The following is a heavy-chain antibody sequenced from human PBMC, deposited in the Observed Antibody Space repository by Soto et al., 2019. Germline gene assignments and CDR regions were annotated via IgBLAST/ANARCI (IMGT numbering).Heavy chain of an antibody. Sequence: LRLSCTASGFTFGDYDMGWFRQAPGKGLEWLGFIRSKAYIGTTTYAASVKGRFTLSRDDSITIAYLQMHSLKTEDTAVYYCSRGEDYYGRPLIDVWGQGTTVTVSS. CDR3: SRGEDYYGRPLIDV. V-gene: IGHV3-49*03. D-gene: IGHD3-10*01. CDR2: IRSKAYIGTT. J-gene: IGHJ6*02. CDR1: GFTFGDYD.